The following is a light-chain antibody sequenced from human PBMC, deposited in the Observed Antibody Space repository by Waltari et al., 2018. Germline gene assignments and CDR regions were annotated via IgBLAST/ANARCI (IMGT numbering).Light chain of an antibody. CDR1: QSVGKS. CDR2: DAS. J-gene: IGKJ1*01. CDR3: QMYVRLPAT. Sequence: SPPSRGPLLFSPGEGAPLSCRTSQSVGKSLSWYQQKPGQAPGLLICDASSRATGIPDRFSGSGSGTDFSLTISRLEPEDFAVYYCQMYVRLPATFGQGTKVEIK. V-gene: IGKV3-20*01.